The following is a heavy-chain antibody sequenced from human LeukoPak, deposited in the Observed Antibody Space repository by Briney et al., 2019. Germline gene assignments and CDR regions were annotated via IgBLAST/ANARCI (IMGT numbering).Heavy chain of an antibody. Sequence: PSETLSLTCSVSDDSISIYYWSWIRQPPGKGLEWIGYIDHTGSTNYNPSLNSRVTISRDTSKNHFSLELSSVTAADTAVYFCARGRVSSSSWHSTYYYYFYMDVWGKGTTVTVSS. CDR1: DDSISIYY. J-gene: IGHJ6*03. CDR2: IDHTGST. V-gene: IGHV4-59*01. CDR3: ARGRVSSSSWHSTYYYYFYMDV. D-gene: IGHD6-13*01.